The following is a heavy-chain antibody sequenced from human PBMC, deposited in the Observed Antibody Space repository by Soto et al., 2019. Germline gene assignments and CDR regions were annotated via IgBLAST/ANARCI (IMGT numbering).Heavy chain of an antibody. CDR3: ATLGEVTGVARFQNGLDV. J-gene: IGHJ6*02. Sequence: XESLKLSGKCSGYTCTTYGVGWVRQMPGKGLDWMGIIFPGDSDTRYNPSFQGQATISVDKSISTAYLQWSSLKASDTAIYYCATLGEVTGVARFQNGLDVWGQGTTVTVSS. D-gene: IGHD3-16*01. CDR2: IFPGDSDT. V-gene: IGHV5-51*01. CDR1: GYTCTTYG.